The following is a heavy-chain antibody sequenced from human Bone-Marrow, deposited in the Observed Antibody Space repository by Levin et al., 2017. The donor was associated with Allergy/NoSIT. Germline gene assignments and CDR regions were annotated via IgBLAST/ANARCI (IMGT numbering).Heavy chain of an antibody. D-gene: IGHD2-8*02. CDR2: INPSGLDT. CDR3: ARLGYCAGGRGEGFDL. CDR1: GYNFPTYY. V-gene: IGHV1-46*01. J-gene: IGHJ4*02. Sequence: ASVKVSCKASGYNFPTYYMNWVRQAPGQGLEWMGIINPSGLDTGYAQRFQGRLTVTSDASTNTVYMELSGLRSEDTAVYFCARLGYCAGGRGEGFDLWGQGTLLIVSS.